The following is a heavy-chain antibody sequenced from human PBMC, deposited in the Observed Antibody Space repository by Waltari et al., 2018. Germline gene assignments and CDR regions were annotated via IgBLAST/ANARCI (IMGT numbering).Heavy chain of an antibody. D-gene: IGHD3-3*01. CDR3: ARERHRLMEEGYLMALDP. Sequence: QVQLVQSGAEVKKPGASVKVSCKASGYTFSDYGISWVRQAPGQGLEWMGRISGNNGDTNHAQKFQGRLIMTEETSATTVYMELTYLTSDNTAVYYCARERHRLMEEGYLMALDPWGQGTLVTVSS. J-gene: IGHJ5*02. V-gene: IGHV1-18*01. CDR2: ISGNNGDT. CDR1: GYTFSDYG.